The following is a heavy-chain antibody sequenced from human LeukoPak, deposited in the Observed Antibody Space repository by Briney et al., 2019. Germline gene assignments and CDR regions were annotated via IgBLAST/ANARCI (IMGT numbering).Heavy chain of an antibody. D-gene: IGHD2-15*01. CDR2: INPSGGST. CDR3: ARARRRCSGGSCEIDY. J-gene: IGHJ4*02. Sequence: ASVKVSCKASGYTFTSYYVHWVRQAPGQGLEWMGIINPSGGSTSYAQKFQGRVTMTRDTSTSTVYMELSSLRSEDTAVYYCARARRRCSGGSCEIDYWGQGTLVTVSS. CDR1: GYTFTSYY. V-gene: IGHV1-46*03.